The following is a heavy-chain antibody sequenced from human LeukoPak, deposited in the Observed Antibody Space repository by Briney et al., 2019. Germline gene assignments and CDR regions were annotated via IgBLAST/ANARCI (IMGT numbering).Heavy chain of an antibody. D-gene: IGHD6-19*01. CDR3: ARDHEPQWPVDY. CDR1: GYTFTGYY. V-gene: IGHV1-2*02. CDR2: INPNSGGT. J-gene: IGHJ4*02. Sequence: ASVKVSCKASGYTFTGYYMHWVRQAPEQGLEWMGWINPNSGGTNYAQKFQGRVTMTRDTSISTAYMELSRLRSDDTAVYYCARDHEPQWPVDYWGQGTLVTVSS.